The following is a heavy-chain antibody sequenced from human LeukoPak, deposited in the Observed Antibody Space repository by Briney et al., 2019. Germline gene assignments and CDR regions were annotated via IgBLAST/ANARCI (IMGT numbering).Heavy chain of an antibody. CDR2: IYSSGST. J-gene: IGHJ5*02. CDR3: ARDQPWYSGSPFDP. Sequence: SETLSLTCTVSGGSIRSYYWGWIRQPAGKGLEWIGRIYSSGSTNYNPSLKSRVTISVDTSKNQFSLKLSSVTAADTAVYYCARDQPWYSGSPFDPWGQGTLVAVSS. CDR1: GGSIRSYY. V-gene: IGHV4-4*07. D-gene: IGHD1-26*01.